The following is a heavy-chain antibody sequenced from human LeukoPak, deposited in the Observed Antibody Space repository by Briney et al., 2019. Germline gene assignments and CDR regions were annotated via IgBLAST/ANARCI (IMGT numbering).Heavy chain of an antibody. D-gene: IGHD6-13*01. V-gene: IGHV4-34*01. CDR2: INHSGST. CDR3: ARGNISPGIAAAGNAGRHCDY. Sequence: SETLSLTCAVYGGSFSGYYGSWIRQPPGKGLEWIGEINHSGSTNYNPSLKSRVTISVDTSKNQFSLKLSSVTAADTAVYYCARGNISPGIAAAGNAGRHCDYWGQGTLVTVSS. J-gene: IGHJ4*02. CDR1: GGSFSGYY.